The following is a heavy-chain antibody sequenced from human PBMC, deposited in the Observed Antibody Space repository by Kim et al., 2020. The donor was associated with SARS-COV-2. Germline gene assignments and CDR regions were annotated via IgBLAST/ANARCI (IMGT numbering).Heavy chain of an antibody. CDR2: ISTRGKTI. CDR1: GLSFSDYY. CDR3: ARREIAANAFGN. Sequence: GGSLRLSCAASGLSFSDYYMSWIRQAPGKGLEWLSFISTRGKTIFYADSVKGRFTISRDNAKNSLYLQMNNLRDEDTAVYYCARREIAANAFGNWGQGIL. D-gene: IGHD2-21*01. J-gene: IGHJ4*02. V-gene: IGHV3-11*01.